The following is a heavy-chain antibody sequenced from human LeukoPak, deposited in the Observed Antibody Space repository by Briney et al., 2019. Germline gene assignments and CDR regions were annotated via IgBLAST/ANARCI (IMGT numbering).Heavy chain of an antibody. Sequence: GRSLRLSCAASGFTFSSYAMHWVRQAPGRGLEWVAVISYDGSNKYYADSVKGRFTISRDNSKNTLYLQMNSLRAEDTAVYYCARDRGEVDAFDIWGQGTMVTVSS. V-gene: IGHV3-30-3*01. J-gene: IGHJ3*02. CDR1: GFTFSSYA. D-gene: IGHD3-10*01. CDR3: ARDRGEVDAFDI. CDR2: ISYDGSNK.